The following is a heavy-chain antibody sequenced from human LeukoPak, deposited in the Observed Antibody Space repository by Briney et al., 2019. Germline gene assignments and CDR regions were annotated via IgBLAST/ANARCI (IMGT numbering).Heavy chain of an antibody. J-gene: IGHJ5*02. Sequence: SETLSLTCTVSGGSNSSYYWSWIRQPPGKGLEWIGYIYYSGSTNYDPSLKSRVTISVDTSKNQFSLKLSSVTAADTAVYYCARDHGRYGDYRPGFDPWGQGTLVTVSS. CDR1: GGSNSSYY. V-gene: IGHV4-59*01. D-gene: IGHD4-17*01. CDR3: ARDHGRYGDYRPGFDP. CDR2: IYYSGST.